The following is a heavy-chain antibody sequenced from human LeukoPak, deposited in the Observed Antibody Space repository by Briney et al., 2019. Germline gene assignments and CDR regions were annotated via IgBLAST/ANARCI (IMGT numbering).Heavy chain of an antibody. J-gene: IGHJ4*02. D-gene: IGHD2-15*01. V-gene: IGHV3-23*01. Sequence: GGSLRLSCAASGFILSSYAMSWVRQAPGKGLEWVSGISGSGRSTYYADSVKGRFTISRDNSKNTLYLQMNSLRAEDTAVYYCAKGATVVAASGGYYFDYWGQGTLVTVSS. CDR3: AKGATVVAASGGYYFDY. CDR2: ISGSGRST. CDR1: GFILSSYA.